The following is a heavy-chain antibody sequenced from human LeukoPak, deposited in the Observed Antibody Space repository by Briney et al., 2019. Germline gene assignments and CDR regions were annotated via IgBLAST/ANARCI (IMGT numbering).Heavy chain of an antibody. J-gene: IGHJ4*02. CDR2: TYPGDSDT. V-gene: IGHV5-51*01. CDR1: GYSFTSYW. CDR3: ASLTRTGSSSFDY. D-gene: IGHD1-26*01. Sequence: GESLKISCKGSGYSFTSYWIGWVRQMSGKGLEWMGITYPGDSDTRYSPSFQGQVTISADKSISTAYLQWSSLKASDTAMYYCASLTRTGSSSFDYWGQGTLVTVSS.